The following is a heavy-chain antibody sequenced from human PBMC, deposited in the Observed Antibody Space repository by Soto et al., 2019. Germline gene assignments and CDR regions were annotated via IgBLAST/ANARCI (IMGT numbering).Heavy chain of an antibody. Sequence: GGFLRLSCAASGFTFSNAWMSWVRQAPGKGLEWVGRIKSKTDGGTTDYAAPVKGRFTISRDDSKNTLYLQMNSLKTEDTAVYYCTTGGSYYGFVFGYWGQGTLVTVSS. CDR3: TTGGSYYGFVFGY. CDR1: GFTFSNAW. CDR2: IKSKTDGGTT. V-gene: IGHV3-15*01. D-gene: IGHD1-26*01. J-gene: IGHJ4*02.